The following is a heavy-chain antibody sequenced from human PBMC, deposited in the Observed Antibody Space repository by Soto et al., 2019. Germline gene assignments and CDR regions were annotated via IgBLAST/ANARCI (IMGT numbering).Heavy chain of an antibody. J-gene: IGHJ4*02. CDR3: AKDSGYY. Sequence: QVQLVESGGGVVQPGRSLRLSCAASGFTFSSYGMHWVRQAPGKGLEWVAVISYDGSNKYYADSVKGRFTISRDNSKNTLYLQMNSLRAEYTAVYYCAKDSGYYWGQGTLVTVSS. D-gene: IGHD5-12*01. CDR1: GFTFSSYG. V-gene: IGHV3-30*18. CDR2: ISYDGSNK.